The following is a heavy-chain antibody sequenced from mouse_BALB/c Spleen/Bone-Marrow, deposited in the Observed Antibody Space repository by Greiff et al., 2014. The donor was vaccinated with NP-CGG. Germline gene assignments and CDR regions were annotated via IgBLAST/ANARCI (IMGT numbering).Heavy chain of an antibody. CDR2: IYPGDGDT. CDR3: PRRLPMDY. J-gene: IGHJ4*01. CDR1: GYAFSSYW. Sequence: QVQLKESGAELVRPGSSVKISCKASGYAFSSYWMNWVKQRPGQGLEWIGQIYPGDGDTNYNGKFKGKATLTADKSSSTAYMQLSSLTSLVPAVYFRPRRLPMDYWGQRTSVTVTS. V-gene: IGHV1-80*01.